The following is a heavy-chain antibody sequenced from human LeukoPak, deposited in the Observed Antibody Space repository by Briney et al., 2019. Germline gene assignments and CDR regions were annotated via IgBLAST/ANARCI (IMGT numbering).Heavy chain of an antibody. V-gene: IGHV3-7*01. D-gene: IGHD1-26*01. CDR2: IKEDESAK. J-gene: IGHJ4*02. CDR1: GVTFSTYW. CDR3: ARDVGGSLDY. Sequence: GGSLRLSCTASGVTFSTYWMAWVRQAPGKGLEWVANIKEDESAKHQADSVKGRFTIFRDNAQNSVYLQMSSLRGEDTAGYYCARDVGGSLDYWGQGTLVTVSS.